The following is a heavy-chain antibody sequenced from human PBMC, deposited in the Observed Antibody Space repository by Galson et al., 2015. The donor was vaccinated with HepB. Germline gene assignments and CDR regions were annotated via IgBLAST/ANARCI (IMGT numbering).Heavy chain of an antibody. CDR2: ISVSDGTT. D-gene: IGHD3-10*01. Sequence: SLRLSCAASGFTFSSYAMSWVRQAPGKGLQWVSTISVSDGTTYYADSVKGRFTISRDNSKNTLYLQMNSLRAEDTAVYYCAKRQYGSGTYKGAFDMWGQGTMVTVSS. V-gene: IGHV3-23*01. J-gene: IGHJ3*02. CDR3: AKRQYGSGTYKGAFDM. CDR1: GFTFSSYA.